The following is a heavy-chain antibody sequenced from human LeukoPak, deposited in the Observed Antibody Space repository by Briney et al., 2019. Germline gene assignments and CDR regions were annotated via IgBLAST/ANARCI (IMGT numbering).Heavy chain of an antibody. CDR3: ARGRGSGWPNYLDY. Sequence: SETLSLTCTVSGGSVSSGSYYWSWIRQPPGKGLEWISYIYYSGSTNYNPSLKSRVTISVDTSKNQFSLKLSSVTAADTAVYYCARGRGSGWPNYLDYWGQGTLVTVSS. CDR2: IYYSGST. CDR1: GGSVSSGSYY. D-gene: IGHD6-19*01. V-gene: IGHV4-61*01. J-gene: IGHJ4*02.